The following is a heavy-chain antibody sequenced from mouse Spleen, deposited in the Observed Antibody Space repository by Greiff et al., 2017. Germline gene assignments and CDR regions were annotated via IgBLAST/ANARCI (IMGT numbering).Heavy chain of an antibody. CDR1: GFTFSDYG. CDR3: ARRREYWYFDV. Sequence: EVKLVESGGGLVKPGGSLKLSCAASGFTFSDYGMAWVRQAPGKGPEWVAFISNLAYSIYYADTVTGRFTISRENAKNTLYLEMSSLRSEDTAMYYCARRREYWYFDVWGAGTTVTVSS. V-gene: IGHV5-15*01. CDR2: ISNLAYSI. J-gene: IGHJ1*01.